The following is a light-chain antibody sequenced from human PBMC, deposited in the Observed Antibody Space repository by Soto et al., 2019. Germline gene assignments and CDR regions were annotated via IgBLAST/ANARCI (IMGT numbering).Light chain of an antibody. J-gene: IGKJ2*01. CDR3: QQSYSTPPYT. CDR2: AAS. V-gene: IGKV1-39*01. Sequence: DIQMTQSPSSLSASVGDRVIITCRASQSISSYLNLYQQKPGKAPKLLIYAASSLQSGVPSRFSGSGSGTDFTLTISSLQPEDFATYYCQQSYSTPPYTFGQGTKLEI. CDR1: QSISSY.